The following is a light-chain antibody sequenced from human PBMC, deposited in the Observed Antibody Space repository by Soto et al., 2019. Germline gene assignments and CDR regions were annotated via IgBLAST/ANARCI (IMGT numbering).Light chain of an antibody. J-gene: IGKJ1*01. V-gene: IGKV1-5*03. Sequence: IQMTQSPSALSASVGDRVSITCRASQSINTWLAWYQQKSGKAPKLLIYKASGLESGVPSRFGGSGSGTEFTLTISSLQPDDFATYYCQQYSTYWGTFGQGTKVDIK. CDR1: QSINTW. CDR3: QQYSTYWGT. CDR2: KAS.